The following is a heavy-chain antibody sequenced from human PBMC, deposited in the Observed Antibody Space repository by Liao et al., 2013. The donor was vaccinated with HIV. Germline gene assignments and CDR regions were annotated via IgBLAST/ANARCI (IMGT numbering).Heavy chain of an antibody. V-gene: IGHV4-4*07. CDR1: GGSISNYY. CDR2: VYISGRT. CDR3: VRHHTFRAELAIGPAGVMAV. Sequence: QVQLQESGPGLVKPSETLSLTCTVSGGSISNYYWSWIRQPAGKGLEWIGRVYISGRTDYNPSLKSRVTMSVDTSKNQFSLKLNSVTAADTAAYFCVRHHTFRAELAIGPAGVMAVWGNGTAVTVSS. J-gene: IGHJ6*03. D-gene: IGHD1-7*01.